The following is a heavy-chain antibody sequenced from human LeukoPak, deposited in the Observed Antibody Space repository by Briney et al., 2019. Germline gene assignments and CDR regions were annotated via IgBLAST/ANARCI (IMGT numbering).Heavy chain of an antibody. CDR1: GGAPSGYY. Sequence: SETLSLTCAAYGGAPSGYYCTWIRQPPGKGLEWIGEIDHRGSTHYNPSLQSRVTISIDTSKNQLSLKVNSVTAADTALYYCARTRDGYLRYWSQGSLVTVSS. V-gene: IGHV4-34*01. CDR2: IDHRGST. CDR3: ARTRDGYLRY. D-gene: IGHD5-24*01. J-gene: IGHJ4*02.